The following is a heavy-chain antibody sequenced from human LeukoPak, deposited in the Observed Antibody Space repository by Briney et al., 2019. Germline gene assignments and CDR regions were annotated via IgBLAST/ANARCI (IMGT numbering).Heavy chain of an antibody. CDR2: ISYDGSNK. CDR3: VKDIRRGDNYGYDQFAY. D-gene: IGHD5-18*01. V-gene: IGHV3-30*04. J-gene: IGHJ4*02. Sequence: GGSLRLSCAASGFTFSSYAMHWVRQAPGKGLEWVAIISYDGSNKYYADSVKGRFTISRDNSKNMLYLQMNSLRADDTSLYYCVKDIRRGDNYGYDQFAYWGQGTLVTVSS. CDR1: GFTFSSYA.